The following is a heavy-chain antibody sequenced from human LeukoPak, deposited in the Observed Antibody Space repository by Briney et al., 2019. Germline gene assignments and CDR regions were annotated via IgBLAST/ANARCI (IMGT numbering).Heavy chain of an antibody. CDR1: GFTFSSYG. Sequence: PGGSLRLSCAASGFTFSSYGMNWVRQAPGKGLEWVAVISYDGSNKYYADSVKGRFTISRDNSKNTLFVQMSSLRAEDTAVYYCARGEVDSNVDYWGQGTLVTVSS. D-gene: IGHD4-11*01. J-gene: IGHJ4*02. CDR3: ARGEVDSNVDY. CDR2: ISYDGSNK. V-gene: IGHV3-30*03.